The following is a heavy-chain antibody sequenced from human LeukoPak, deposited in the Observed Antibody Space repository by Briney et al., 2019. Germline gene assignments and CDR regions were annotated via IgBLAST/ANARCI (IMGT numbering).Heavy chain of an antibody. CDR1: GYTFTGYY. J-gene: IGHJ4*02. CDR3: ARDGLYYYDSSGYYYVWGFDY. Sequence: ASVKVSCKASGYTFTGYYMHWVRQAPGQGLEWMGWINPNSGGTNYAQKFQGRVTMTRDTSISTAYMELSRLRSDDAAVYYCARDGLYYYDSSGYYYVWGFDYWGQGTLVTVSS. D-gene: IGHD3-22*01. CDR2: INPNSGGT. V-gene: IGHV1-2*02.